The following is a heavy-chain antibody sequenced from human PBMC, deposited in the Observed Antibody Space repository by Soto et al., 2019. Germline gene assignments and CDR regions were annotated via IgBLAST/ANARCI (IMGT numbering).Heavy chain of an antibody. J-gene: IGHJ6*03. CDR3: ARVRAARPGYYYYYYMDV. CDR1: GGSFSGYY. D-gene: IGHD6-6*01. Sequence: SETLSLTCAVYGGSFSGYYWSWIRQPPGKGLEWIGEINHSGSTNYNPSLKSRVTISVDTSKNQFSLKLSSVTAADTAVYYCARVRAARPGYYYYYYMDVWGKGTTVTV. V-gene: IGHV4-34*01. CDR2: INHSGST.